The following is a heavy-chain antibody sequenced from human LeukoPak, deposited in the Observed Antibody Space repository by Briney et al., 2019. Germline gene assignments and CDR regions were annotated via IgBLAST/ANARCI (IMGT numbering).Heavy chain of an antibody. J-gene: IGHJ4*02. Sequence: PSETLSLTRTVSGGSISSYYWSWIRQPPGKGLEWIGYIYYSGSTNYNPSLKSRVTISVDTSKNQFSLKLSSVTAADTAVYYCARGTVRSSEYYFDYWGQGTLVTVSS. V-gene: IGHV4-59*01. CDR1: GGSISSYY. CDR3: ARGTVRSSEYYFDY. D-gene: IGHD6-13*01. CDR2: IYYSGST.